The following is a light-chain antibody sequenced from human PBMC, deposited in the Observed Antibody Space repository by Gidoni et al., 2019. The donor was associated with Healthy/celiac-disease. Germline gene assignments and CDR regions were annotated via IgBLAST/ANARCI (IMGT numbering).Light chain of an antibody. CDR2: EVS. V-gene: IGLV2-14*01. CDR1: SSDVGGYNY. J-gene: IGLJ3*02. CDR3: SSYTSSSVV. Sequence: QSALTQPASVSGSPGQSITIPCTGTSSDVGGYNYVSWYQQHPGKAPKLMIYEVSNRPSGVSNRFSGSKSGNTASLTISGLQAEDEADYYCSSYTSSSVVFGEGTKLTV.